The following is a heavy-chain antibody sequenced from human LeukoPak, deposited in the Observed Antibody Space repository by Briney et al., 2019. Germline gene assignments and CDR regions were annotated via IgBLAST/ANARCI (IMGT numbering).Heavy chain of an antibody. CDR2: INHSGST. J-gene: IGHJ5*02. CDR1: GGSISGYY. CDR3: ARGYCSGGSCYSWFDP. D-gene: IGHD2-15*01. V-gene: IGHV4-34*01. Sequence: SETLSLTCIVSGGSISGYYWSWIRQPPGKGLEWIGEINHSGSTNYNPSLKSRVTISVDTSKNQFSLKLSSVTAADTAVYYCARGYCSGGSCYSWFDPWGQGTLVTVSS.